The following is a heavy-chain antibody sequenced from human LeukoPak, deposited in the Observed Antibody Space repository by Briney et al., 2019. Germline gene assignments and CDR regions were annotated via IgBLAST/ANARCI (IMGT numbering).Heavy chain of an antibody. D-gene: IGHD6-13*01. Sequence: TGGSLRLSCAASGFTFSSHSLMWVRQAPGKGLEWVSSIIPDSGYIYYADSVKGRFTISRDNAENSLFLQMNSLGAEDTAVYYCAPFSAVTHYYFDYWGQGTLVTVSS. CDR2: IIPDSGYI. CDR1: GFTFSSHS. J-gene: IGHJ4*02. V-gene: IGHV3-21*01. CDR3: APFSAVTHYYFDY.